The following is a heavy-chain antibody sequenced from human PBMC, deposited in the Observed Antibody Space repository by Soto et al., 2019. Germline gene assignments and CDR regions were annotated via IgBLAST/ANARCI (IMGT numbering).Heavy chain of an antibody. CDR3: ARQRGSRYYYDSSGYYYDY. Sequence: PSETLSLTCAVSGASITSNFYYWGWIRQPPGKGLEWIGSIYYSGSTYYNPSLKSRVTISVDTSKNQFSLKLSSVTAADTAVYYCARQRGSRYYYDSSGYYYDYWGQGTLVTVSS. V-gene: IGHV4-39*01. D-gene: IGHD3-22*01. CDR1: GASITSNFYY. CDR2: IYYSGST. J-gene: IGHJ4*02.